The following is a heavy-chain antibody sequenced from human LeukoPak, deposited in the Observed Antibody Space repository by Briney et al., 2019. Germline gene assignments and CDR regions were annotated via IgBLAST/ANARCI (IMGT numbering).Heavy chain of an antibody. Sequence: VGSLRLSCAASGFTFSSYAMSWVRQAPGKGLEWVSAISGSGGSTYYADSVKGRFTISRDNSKNTLYLQMNSLRAEDTAVYYCAKDREIVVATDAFDIWGQGTMVTVSS. D-gene: IGHD3-22*01. CDR2: ISGSGGST. V-gene: IGHV3-23*01. CDR3: AKDREIVVATDAFDI. CDR1: GFTFSSYA. J-gene: IGHJ3*02.